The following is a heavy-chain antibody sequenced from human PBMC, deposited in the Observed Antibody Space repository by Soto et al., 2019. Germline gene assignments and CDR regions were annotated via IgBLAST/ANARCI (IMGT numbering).Heavy chain of an antibody. Sequence: ASVKVSCTASGYTFTGYYMHWVRQAPGQGLEWMGWINPNSGGTNYAQKFQGWVTMTRDTSISTAYMELSRLRSDDTAVYYCARGGAAAATGAFDIWGQGTMVTVSS. V-gene: IGHV1-2*04. J-gene: IGHJ3*02. CDR1: GYTFTGYY. CDR2: INPNSGGT. D-gene: IGHD6-13*01. CDR3: ARGGAAAATGAFDI.